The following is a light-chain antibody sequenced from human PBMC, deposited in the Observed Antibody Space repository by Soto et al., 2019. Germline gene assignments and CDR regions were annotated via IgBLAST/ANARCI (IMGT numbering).Light chain of an antibody. V-gene: IGLV2-14*01. J-gene: IGLJ1*01. CDR2: DVS. Sequence: QSALTQPASVSGSPGQSITISCTGTSSDVGGHNYVSWYQQYPGIAPKLMIYDVSNRPSGVSNRFSGSKSGNTASLTISGLQAEDEADYYCSSYSPSSQRVFGTGIKVTVL. CDR3: SSYSPSSQRV. CDR1: SSDVGGHNY.